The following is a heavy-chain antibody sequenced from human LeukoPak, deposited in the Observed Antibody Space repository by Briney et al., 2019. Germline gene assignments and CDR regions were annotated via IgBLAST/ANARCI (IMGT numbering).Heavy chain of an antibody. D-gene: IGHD3-10*01. V-gene: IGHV4-59*01. J-gene: IGHJ4*02. CDR2: IYYSGST. CDR3: ASTTSYGSGAMGYFDH. CDR1: GGSLSSYY. Sequence: ETLSLPCTVSGGSLSSYYCSWIRQPPGEGLEWIGYIYYSGSTNHNPSLMSRVTISVDTSKKQFSLKLSSVTAADTAVYYCASTTSYGSGAMGYFDHWGQGTLVTVSS.